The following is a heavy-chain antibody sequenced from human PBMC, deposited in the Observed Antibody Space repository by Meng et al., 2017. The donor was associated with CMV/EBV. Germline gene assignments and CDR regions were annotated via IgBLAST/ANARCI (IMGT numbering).Heavy chain of an antibody. CDR3: AHRGSYGYHGY. J-gene: IGHJ4*02. D-gene: IGHD5-18*01. Sequence: ITLACCCPTLVKPTPTLPLPCPFSGSSLSTSGVGVGWIRQPPGKALEWLALIYWDDDKRYSPSLKSRLTITKDTSKNQVVLTMTNMDPVDTATYYCAHRGSYGYHGYWGQGTLVTVSS. CDR1: GSSLSTSGVG. CDR2: IYWDDDK. V-gene: IGHV2-5*02.